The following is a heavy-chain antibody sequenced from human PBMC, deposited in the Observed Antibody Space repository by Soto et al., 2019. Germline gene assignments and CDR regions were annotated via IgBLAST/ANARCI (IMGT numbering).Heavy chain of an antibody. CDR2: ISWNSGSI. CDR3: AKDRGGSGSYFDY. CDR1: GFTFDDYA. D-gene: IGHD3-10*01. J-gene: IGHJ4*02. V-gene: IGHV3-9*01. Sequence: EVQLVESGGGLVQPGRSLRLSCAASGFTFDDYAMHWVRQAPGKGLEWVSGISWNSGSIGYADSVKGRFTISRDNDKNSLYLQMNSLRAEDTALYYCAKDRGGSGSYFDYWGQGTLVTVSS.